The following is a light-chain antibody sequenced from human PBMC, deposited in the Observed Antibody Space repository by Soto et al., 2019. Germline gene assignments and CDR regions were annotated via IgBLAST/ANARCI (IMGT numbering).Light chain of an antibody. V-gene: IGKV1-5*01. CDR2: DAS. J-gene: IGKJ2*01. CDR1: QKISVW. CDR3: HQYDSSYPT. Sequence: DIQMTQSPSTLSASVGDGVTITCRASQKISVWLAWYQQRPGKAPKFLMYDASSLETGVPSRFSGSESGTEFTLTIRSLQPDDSATYYCHQYDSSYPTFGKGTKLEIK.